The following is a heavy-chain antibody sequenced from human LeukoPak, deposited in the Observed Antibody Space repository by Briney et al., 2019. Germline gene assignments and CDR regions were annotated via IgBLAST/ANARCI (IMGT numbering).Heavy chain of an antibody. Sequence: SETLSLTCAVYGGSFSGYYWSWIRQPPGKGLEWIGEINHSGSTNYNPSLKSRVTISVDTSKNQFSLKLSSVTAADTAVYYCARESDGSSGWLFDYWGQGTLVTVSS. CDR3: ARESDGSSGWLFDY. D-gene: IGHD6-19*01. V-gene: IGHV4-34*01. J-gene: IGHJ4*02. CDR2: INHSGST. CDR1: GGSFSGYY.